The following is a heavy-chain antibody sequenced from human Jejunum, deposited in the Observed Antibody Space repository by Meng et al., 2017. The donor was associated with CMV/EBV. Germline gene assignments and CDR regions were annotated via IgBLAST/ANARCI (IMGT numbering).Heavy chain of an antibody. D-gene: IGHD5-24*01. V-gene: IGHV3-74*01. CDR1: RFTFSGYW. CDR3: VRGGDGYGNFDY. J-gene: IGHJ4*02. Sequence: CAASRFTFSGYWMHWVRQAPGKGLVWVSRISPDGSSTYYADSVKGRLTISRDNANSVLFLQMNSLRSDDAAVYYCVRGGDGYGNFDYWGQGTLVTVSS. CDR2: ISPDGSST.